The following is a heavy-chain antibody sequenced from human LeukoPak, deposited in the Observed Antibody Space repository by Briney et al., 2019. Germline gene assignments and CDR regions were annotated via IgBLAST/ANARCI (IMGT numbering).Heavy chain of an antibody. CDR3: AREKTITIFGVVNYYYYYMDV. CDR1: GYTFTSYG. CDR2: ISAYNGNT. V-gene: IGHV1-18*01. Sequence: GASVKVSCKASGYTFTSYGISWVRQAPGQGLEWMGWISAYNGNTNYAQKLQGRVTMTTDTSTSTAYMELRSLRSDDTAVYYCAREKTITIFGVVNYYYYYMDVWGKGTTVTVSS. D-gene: IGHD3-3*01. J-gene: IGHJ6*03.